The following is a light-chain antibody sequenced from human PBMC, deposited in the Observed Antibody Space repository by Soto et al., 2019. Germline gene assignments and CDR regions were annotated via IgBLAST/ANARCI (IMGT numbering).Light chain of an antibody. J-gene: IGKJ3*01. CDR3: HQYNSWPRGT. CDR2: DAS. Sequence: EIVLTQSPATLSLSPGERATLSCRASQSVSSYLAWYQQKPGQAPRLLIYDASTRATGIPVRFRGSGSGTEFTLTISSLQSEDSAVYYCHQYNSWPRGTFGHGTKVEIK. V-gene: IGKV3-15*01. CDR1: QSVSSY.